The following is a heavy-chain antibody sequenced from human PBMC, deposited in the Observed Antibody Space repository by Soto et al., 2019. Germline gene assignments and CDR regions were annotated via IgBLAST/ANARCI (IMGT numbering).Heavy chain of an antibody. CDR3: AADRYCSSNTCPGAFDI. J-gene: IGHJ3*02. CDR2: IKRKIDGETT. CDR1: GFPFPHVW. Sequence: EVQLLESGGDLAEPGGSLRLSCAASGFPFPHVWLTWVRQAPGRGREWVGRIKRKIDGETTNYAAPVKGRFTISRDDSKNTLYLQMNSLKTDDSAVYYCAADRYCSSNTCPGAFDIWGQGTTV. D-gene: IGHD2-2*01. V-gene: IGHV3-15*01.